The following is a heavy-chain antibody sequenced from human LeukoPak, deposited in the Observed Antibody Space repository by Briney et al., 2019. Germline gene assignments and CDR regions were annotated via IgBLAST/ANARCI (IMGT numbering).Heavy chain of an antibody. CDR1: GGSLSGTYW. J-gene: IGHJ4*02. D-gene: IGHD3-10*01. CDR3: ARGLYYSGSKAWFFDH. Sequence: MPSGTLSLTCALSGGSLSGTYWWGWVRQPPGKGLEWIGEIHHTGSTNYNPSLKSRVTMSVDKSENQFSLKVSSVTAADTAVYYCARGLYYSGSKAWFFDHWGQGTLVTVSS. V-gene: IGHV4-4*02. CDR2: IHHTGST.